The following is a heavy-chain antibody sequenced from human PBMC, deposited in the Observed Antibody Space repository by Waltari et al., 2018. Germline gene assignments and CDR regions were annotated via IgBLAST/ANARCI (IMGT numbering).Heavy chain of an antibody. CDR3: AREGGNRIAAAATSY. CDR1: GYTFTGYY. J-gene: IGHJ4*02. CDR2: INPNSGGT. Sequence: QVQLVQSGAEVKKPGASVKVSCKASGYTFTGYYMHWVRQAPGQGLEWMGRINPNSGGTNYAQKFQGRVTMTRDTSISTAYMELSRLRSDDTAVYYCAREGGNRIAAAATSYWGQGTLVTVSS. D-gene: IGHD6-13*01. V-gene: IGHV1-2*06.